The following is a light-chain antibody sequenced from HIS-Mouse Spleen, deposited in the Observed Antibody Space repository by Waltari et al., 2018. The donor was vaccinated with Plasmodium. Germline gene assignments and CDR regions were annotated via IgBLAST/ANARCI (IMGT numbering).Light chain of an antibody. J-gene: IGKJ1*01. V-gene: IGKV3-20*01. Sequence: EIVLTQSPGTLSLSPGERATLSCRASQSVSSSYLAWYQQKPGQAPRLLSYGASSRATGIPDRFRGSGSGTDFTLTISRLEPEDFAVYYCQQYGSSGTFGQGTKVEIK. CDR2: GAS. CDR1: QSVSSSY. CDR3: QQYGSSGT.